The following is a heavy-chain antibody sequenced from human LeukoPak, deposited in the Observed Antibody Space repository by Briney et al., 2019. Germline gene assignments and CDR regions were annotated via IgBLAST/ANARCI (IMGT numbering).Heavy chain of an antibody. D-gene: IGHD6-19*01. CDR2: IYTSGST. J-gene: IGHJ4*02. V-gene: IGHV4-4*07. CDR3: ARLYSSGSLHYFDY. Sequence: SETLSLTCTVSGGSISSYYWSWIRQPAGKGLEWIGRIYTSGSTNYNPSLKSPVTMSVDTSKNQFSLKLSSVTAADTAVYYCARLYSSGSLHYFDYWGQGTLVTVSS. CDR1: GGSISSYY.